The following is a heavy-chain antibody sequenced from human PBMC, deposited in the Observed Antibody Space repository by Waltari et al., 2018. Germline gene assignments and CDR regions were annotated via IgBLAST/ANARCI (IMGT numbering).Heavy chain of an antibody. D-gene: IGHD6-13*01. J-gene: IGHJ4*02. CDR2: IYYSGST. CDR1: GGSISSSSYY. Sequence: QLQLQESGPGLVKPSETLSLTCTVSGGSISSSSYYWGWIRQPPGKGLEWIGSIYYSGSTYYNPSLKSRVTISVDTSKNQFSLKLSSVTAADTAVYYCARQHYSSSWTPFFDYWGQGTLVTVSS. CDR3: ARQHYSSSWTPFFDY. V-gene: IGHV4-39*01.